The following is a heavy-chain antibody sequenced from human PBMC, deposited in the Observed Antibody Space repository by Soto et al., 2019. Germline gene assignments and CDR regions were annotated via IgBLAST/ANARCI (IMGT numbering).Heavy chain of an antibody. J-gene: IGHJ4*02. CDR1: GFTFSDHF. D-gene: IGHD4-17*01. CDR3: GRGLYGDYALDG. V-gene: IGHV3-72*01. CDR2: IRNKAHSYTT. Sequence: GGSLRLSCAASGFTFSDHFIHWVRQAPGKGLEWVGRIRNKAHSYTTTYAASVKDRFTISRDDSKKSVYLQMNSLKSEDTAVYYCGRGLYGDYALDGWGQGTLVTVSS.